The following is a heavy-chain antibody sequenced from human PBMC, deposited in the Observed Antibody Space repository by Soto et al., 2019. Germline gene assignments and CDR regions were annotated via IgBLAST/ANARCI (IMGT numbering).Heavy chain of an antibody. D-gene: IGHD5-12*01. J-gene: IGHJ4*02. CDR1: VGSISSGEYY. Sequence: PSETLSVTCTVCVGSISSGEYYWNWIRQHPGKGPEWIGYVYYSGSTYYKPSLKSRMSISLDKSKNQFSLKLNSMTAADTALYYCARLFQDYRGYTYLFDVWGQGTLVTVS. V-gene: IGHV4-31*03. CDR2: VYYSGST. CDR3: ARLFQDYRGYTYLFDV.